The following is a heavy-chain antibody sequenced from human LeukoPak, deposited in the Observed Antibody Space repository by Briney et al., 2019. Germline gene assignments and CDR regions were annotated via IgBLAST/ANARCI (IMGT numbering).Heavy chain of an antibody. CDR2: INHSGST. Sequence: PSETLSLTCAVYSGSFSGYYWSWIRQPPGKGLEWIWEINHSGSTKYNPSLKSRVTISVDTSKNQFSLKLSSVTAADTAVYYCARGLDNWNVYIFDYWGLGTLVTVSS. D-gene: IGHD1-20*01. V-gene: IGHV4-34*01. CDR1: SGSFSGYY. J-gene: IGHJ4*02. CDR3: ARGLDNWNVYIFDY.